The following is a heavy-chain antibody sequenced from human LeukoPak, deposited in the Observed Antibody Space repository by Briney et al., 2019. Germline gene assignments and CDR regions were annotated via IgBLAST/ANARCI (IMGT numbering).Heavy chain of an antibody. CDR3: AKDRGRTWVQVAN. CDR1: GGSISSTTYY. D-gene: IGHD2-15*01. V-gene: IGHV3-23*01. Sequence: PSETLSLTCTVSGGSISSTTYYWGWVRQAPGKGLEWVSGISGSGGSTYYADSVKGRFTISRDNSKNTLYLQMNSLRVEDTAVYYCAKDRGRTWVQVANWGQGTLVTVSS. J-gene: IGHJ4*02. CDR2: ISGSGGST.